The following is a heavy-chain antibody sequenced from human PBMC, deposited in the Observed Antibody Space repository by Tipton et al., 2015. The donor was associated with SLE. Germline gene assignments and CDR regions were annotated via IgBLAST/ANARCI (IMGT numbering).Heavy chain of an antibody. J-gene: IGHJ6*02. CDR3: ARPVYSSRNYYYYGMNV. CDR2: ISAYNGNT. V-gene: IGHV1-18*01. CDR1: GYTFTSYG. Sequence: QSGPEVKKPGASVKVSCKASGYTFTSYGISWVRQAPGQGLEWMGWISAYNGNTNYAQKLQGRVTMTTDTSTSTAYMELRSLRSDDTAVYYCARPVYSSRNYYYYGMNVWGQGTTVTVSS. D-gene: IGHD6-13*01.